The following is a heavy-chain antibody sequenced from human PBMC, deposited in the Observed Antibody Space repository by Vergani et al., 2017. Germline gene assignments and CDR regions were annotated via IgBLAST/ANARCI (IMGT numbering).Heavy chain of an antibody. CDR2: ISYDGNKK. Sequence: QVQLVESGGGGVQPGRSLRLSCSAAGFPFSDYGVHWVRQAPGKGLEWVSVISYDGNKKNYADSVKGRFTISRDNSKNTLYLEMNALRAEDTAVYYCARDFLTRVTTLDYYYMGVWGKGTTVTVSS. CDR1: GFPFSDYG. D-gene: IGHD1-1*01. V-gene: IGHV3-30*03. CDR3: ARDFLTRVTTLDYYYMGV. J-gene: IGHJ6*03.